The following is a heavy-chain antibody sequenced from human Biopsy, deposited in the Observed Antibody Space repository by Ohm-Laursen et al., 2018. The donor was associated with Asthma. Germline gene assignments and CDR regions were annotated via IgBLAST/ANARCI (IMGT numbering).Heavy chain of an antibody. Sequence: TLSLTCTVSGGSINIGDYYWSWIRQHPVKGLEWIGYIYYSGITYYNPSLKSRVSISLDTSKNQFSLSLTSVTAADTAVYYCARTTYGDDGFDPWGQGTLVTVSS. CDR2: IYYSGIT. V-gene: IGHV4-31*03. CDR1: GGSINIGDYY. CDR3: ARTTYGDDGFDP. J-gene: IGHJ5*02. D-gene: IGHD4-17*01.